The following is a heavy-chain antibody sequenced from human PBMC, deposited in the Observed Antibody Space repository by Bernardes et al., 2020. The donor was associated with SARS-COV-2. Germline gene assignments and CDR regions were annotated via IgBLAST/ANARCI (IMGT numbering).Heavy chain of an antibody. V-gene: IGHV4-59*02. Sequence: SETLSLTCTVSGGSVSSYYWSWIRQRPGKGLEWIGYIFHSGSTSYNPSLKSRLTISVDTSKNQFSLKLSSATAADTAVYYCAREGYYDSSGYYHHDAFDIWGQGTMVTVSS. CDR3: AREGYYDSSGYYHHDAFDI. CDR2: IFHSGST. CDR1: GGSVSSYY. D-gene: IGHD3-22*01. J-gene: IGHJ3*02.